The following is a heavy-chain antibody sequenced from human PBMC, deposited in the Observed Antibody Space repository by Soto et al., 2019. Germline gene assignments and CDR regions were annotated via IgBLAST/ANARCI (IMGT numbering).Heavy chain of an antibody. D-gene: IGHD2-15*01. CDR2: IYYSGST. V-gene: IGHV4-39*01. CDR3: ARLWGGYCSGGSCYGLLSPGTDV. Sequence: PSETLSLTCTVSGGSISSSSYYWGWIRQPPGKGLEWIGSIYYSGSTYYNPSLKSRVTISVDTSKNQFSLKLSSVTAADTAVYYCARLWGGYCSGGSCYGLLSPGTDVWGQGTTVTVSS. J-gene: IGHJ6*02. CDR1: GGSISSSSYY.